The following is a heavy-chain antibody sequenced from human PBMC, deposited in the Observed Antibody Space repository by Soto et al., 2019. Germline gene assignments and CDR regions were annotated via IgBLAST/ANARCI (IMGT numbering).Heavy chain of an antibody. J-gene: IGHJ4*02. V-gene: IGHV3-21*01. Sequence: VGSLRLSCAASGFTFTRYSMNWVRQAPGKGLEWVSSISSTTNYIYYADSMKGRFTVSRDNAKNSVYLEMNSLSAEDTAVYYCARESEDLTPNFDYWGQGTLVTVSS. CDR1: GFTFTRYS. CDR3: ARESEDLTPNFDY. CDR2: ISSTTNYI.